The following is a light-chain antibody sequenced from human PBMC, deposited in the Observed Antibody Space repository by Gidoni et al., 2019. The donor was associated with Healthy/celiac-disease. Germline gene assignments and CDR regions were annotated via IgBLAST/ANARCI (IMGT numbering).Light chain of an antibody. CDR1: SSDVGGYNY. V-gene: IGLV2-14*03. CDR3: SSYTSSSTPWV. Sequence: QSALPQPASVSGSPGQSITISCTGTSSDVGGYNYVSWYQQHPGKAPKLMIYDVSNRPSGVSNRFSGSKSGNTASLTISGLQAEDEADYYCSSYTSSSTPWVFGGGTKLXV. CDR2: DVS. J-gene: IGLJ3*02.